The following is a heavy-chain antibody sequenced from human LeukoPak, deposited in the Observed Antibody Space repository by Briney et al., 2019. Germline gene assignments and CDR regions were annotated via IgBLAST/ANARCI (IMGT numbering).Heavy chain of an antibody. Sequence: ASVKVSCKVSGYILTELSMHWVRQAPGKGLEWMGGFDPEGGETIYAQKFQGRVTMTEDTSTDTAYMELSSLRSEDTAVYYCATATKTYDSSGYFFDYWGQGTLVTVSS. J-gene: IGHJ4*02. CDR2: FDPEGGET. V-gene: IGHV1-24*01. CDR1: GYILTELS. D-gene: IGHD3-22*01. CDR3: ATATKTYDSSGYFFDY.